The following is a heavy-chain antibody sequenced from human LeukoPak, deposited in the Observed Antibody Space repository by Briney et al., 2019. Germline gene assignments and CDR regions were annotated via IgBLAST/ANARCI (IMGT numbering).Heavy chain of an antibody. CDR3: ARGSGSNLLY. J-gene: IGHJ4*02. V-gene: IGHV1-69*13. CDR1: GGTFSSYA. Sequence: ASVKVSCKASGGTFSSYAISWVRQAPGQGLEWMGGIIPIFGTANYAQKFQGRVTITADESTSTAYMELSGLTSEDTAQYFCARGSGSNLLYWGQGTLVTVSS. D-gene: IGHD1-26*01. CDR2: IIPIFGTA.